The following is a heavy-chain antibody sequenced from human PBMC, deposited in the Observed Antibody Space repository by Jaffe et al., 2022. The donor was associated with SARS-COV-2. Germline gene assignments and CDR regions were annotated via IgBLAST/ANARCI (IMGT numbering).Heavy chain of an antibody. D-gene: IGHD6-13*01. V-gene: IGHV4-39*02. CDR3: ASRPPHSGTWYLA. CDR1: GASISSTGYR. CDR2: IYYSGET. J-gene: IGHJ5*02. Sequence: QLQLQEAGPGLVKPSETLSLTCSVSGASISSTGYRWAWIRQPPGKGLEWIASIYYSGETQYNPSLKSRVTIFVDTSRNHFSLGLSSVTATDTAVYYCASRPPHSGTWYLAWGQGTLVTVSS.